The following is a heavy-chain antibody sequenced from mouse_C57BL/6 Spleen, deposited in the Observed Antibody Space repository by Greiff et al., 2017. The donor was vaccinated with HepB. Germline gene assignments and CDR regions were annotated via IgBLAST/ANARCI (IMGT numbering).Heavy chain of an antibody. CDR1: GFTFTDYY. CDR3: ARSSSSGYVFDY. V-gene: IGHV7-3*01. CDR2: IRNKANGYTT. Sequence: VQRVESGGGLVQPGGSLSLSCAASGFTFTDYYMSWVRQPPGKALEWLGFIRNKANGYTTEYSASVKGRFTISRDNSQSILYLQMNALRAEDSATYYCARSSSSGYVFDYWGQGTTLTVSS. J-gene: IGHJ2*01. D-gene: IGHD3-2*02.